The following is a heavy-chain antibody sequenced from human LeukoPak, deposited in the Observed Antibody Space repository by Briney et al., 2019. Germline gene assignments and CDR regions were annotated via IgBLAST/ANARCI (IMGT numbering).Heavy chain of an antibody. CDR3: ARGYTCGY. D-gene: IGHD5-18*01. CDR1: GFTFSTYW. J-gene: IGHJ4*02. Sequence: GGSLRLSCSASGFTFSTYWMSWVRQAPGKGLEWVANIKEDGSEKNYADSVKGRFTISRDNAKNSLYLQMNSLRAEDTAVYYCARGYTCGYWGQGALVIVSS. V-gene: IGHV3-7*04. CDR2: IKEDGSEK.